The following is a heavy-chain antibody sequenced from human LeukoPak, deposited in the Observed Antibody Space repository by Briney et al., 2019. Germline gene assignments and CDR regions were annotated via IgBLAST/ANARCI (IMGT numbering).Heavy chain of an antibody. J-gene: IGHJ6*02. CDR1: GFTFSSYA. V-gene: IGHV3-30-3*01. CDR3: ARDNYGMDV. Sequence: GGSLRLSCAASGFTFSSYAMHRVRQAPGKGLEWVAVISYDGSNKYYADSVKGRFTISRDNSKNTLYLQMNSLRAEDTAVYYCARDNYGMDVWGQGTTVTVSS. CDR2: ISYDGSNK.